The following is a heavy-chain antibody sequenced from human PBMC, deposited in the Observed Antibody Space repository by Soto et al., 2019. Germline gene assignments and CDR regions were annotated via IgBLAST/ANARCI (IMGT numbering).Heavy chain of an antibody. D-gene: IGHD6-13*01. CDR2: ISGSGGST. CDR1: GFTFSSYA. Sequence: PGGSLRLSCAASGFTFSSYAMSWVRQAPGKGLEWVSAISGSGGSTYYADSVKGRFTISRDNSKNTLYLQMNSLRAEDTAVYYCATRGGAAGPYTKYYFDYWGQGTLVTVSS. CDR3: ATRGGAAGPYTKYYFDY. J-gene: IGHJ4*02. V-gene: IGHV3-23*01.